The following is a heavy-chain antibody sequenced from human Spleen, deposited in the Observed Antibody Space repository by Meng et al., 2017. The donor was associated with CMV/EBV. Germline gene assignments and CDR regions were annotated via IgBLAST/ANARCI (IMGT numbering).Heavy chain of an antibody. Sequence: SCKASRYTFTGHYIHWVRQAPGQGLEWMGWINPNTGDTNYAQKFQGRVTMTRDTSISTAYMEVSGLRPDDTAVYHCARGRYDSHFDYWGQGTLVTVSS. CDR1: RYTFTGHY. D-gene: IGHD3-3*01. V-gene: IGHV1-2*02. J-gene: IGHJ4*02. CDR2: INPNTGDT. CDR3: ARGRYDSHFDY.